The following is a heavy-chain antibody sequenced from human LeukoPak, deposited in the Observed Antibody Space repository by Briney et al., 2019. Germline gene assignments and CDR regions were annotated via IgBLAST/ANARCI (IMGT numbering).Heavy chain of an antibody. CDR2: IYHSGST. CDR1: GYSISSGYY. V-gene: IGHV4-38-2*02. J-gene: IGHJ4*02. CDR3: ARALGFTVTTFSY. Sequence: SETLSLTCTVSGYSISSGYYWGWIRQPPGKGLEWIGSIYHSGSTYYNASLKSQVTISVDTSKNQFSLKLSSVTAVDTAVYNCARALGFTVTTFSYWGQGTLVTVSS. D-gene: IGHD4-17*01.